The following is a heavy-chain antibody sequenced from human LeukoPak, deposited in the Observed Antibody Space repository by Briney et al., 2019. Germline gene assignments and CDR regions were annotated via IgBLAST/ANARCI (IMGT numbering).Heavy chain of an antibody. CDR2: ISSSSSTI. J-gene: IGHJ6*02. D-gene: IGHD3-3*01. CDR1: GFTFSSYS. Sequence: XGGSLRLSCAASGFTFSSYSMNWVRQAPGKGLEWVSYISSSSSTIYYADSVKGRFTISRDNAKNSLYLQMNSLRAEDTAVYYCARGDYDFWSGPTGMDVWGQGTTVTVSS. V-gene: IGHV3-48*01. CDR3: ARGDYDFWSGPTGMDV.